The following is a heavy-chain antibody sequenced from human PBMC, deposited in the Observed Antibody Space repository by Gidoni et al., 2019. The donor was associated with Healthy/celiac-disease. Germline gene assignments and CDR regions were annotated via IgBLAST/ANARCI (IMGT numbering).Heavy chain of an antibody. D-gene: IGHD6-19*01. Sequence: QVQLVQSGAEVKKPGSSVKVSCKASGGTFSSYAISWVRQAPGQGREWMGRIIPILGIANYAQKFQGRVTITADKSTSTAYMELSSLSSEDTAVYYCARPVRIAVAGPDAFDIWGQGTMVTVSS. CDR2: IIPILGIA. CDR3: ARPVRIAVAGPDAFDI. J-gene: IGHJ3*02. CDR1: GGTFSSYA. V-gene: IGHV1-69*04.